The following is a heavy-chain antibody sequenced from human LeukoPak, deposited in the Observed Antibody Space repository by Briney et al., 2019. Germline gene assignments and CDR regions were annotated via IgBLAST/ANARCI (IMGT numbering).Heavy chain of an antibody. CDR2: ISAYNGNT. D-gene: IGHD4-11*01. Sequence: ASVKVSCKASGYTFTSYGISWVRQAPGQGLEWMGWISAYNGNTNYAQKLQGRVTMTTDTSTSTAYMELRSLRSEDTAVYYCARELTTVTTNWFDPWGQGTLVTVSS. V-gene: IGHV1-18*01. CDR1: GYTFTSYG. J-gene: IGHJ5*02. CDR3: ARELTTVTTNWFDP.